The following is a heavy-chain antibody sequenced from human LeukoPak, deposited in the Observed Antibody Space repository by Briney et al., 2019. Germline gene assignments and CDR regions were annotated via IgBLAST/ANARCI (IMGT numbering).Heavy chain of an antibody. J-gene: IGHJ4*02. V-gene: IGHV4-30-2*01. CDR1: GGSFSGYS. CDR3: ARGRRDGYSV. Sequence: SETLSLTCAVYGGSFSGYSWSWIRQPPGKGLEWIGYIYHSGSTYYNPSLKSRVTISVDRSKNQFSLKLSSVTAADTAVYYCARGRRDGYSVWGQGTLVTVSS. D-gene: IGHD5-24*01. CDR2: IYHSGST.